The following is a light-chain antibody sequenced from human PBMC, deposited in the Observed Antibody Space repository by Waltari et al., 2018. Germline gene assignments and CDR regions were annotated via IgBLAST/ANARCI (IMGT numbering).Light chain of an antibody. Sequence: QSVLTQPPSASGTPGRRVTTSCSGSRSNIGSRTVNWYHQFPGTAPNLRIYTNDHRPPGVPDRFSASKSGTSASLAIRGLQSEDEADYYCSAWDDSLNGVVFGGGTKLTVL. CDR1: RSNIGSRT. CDR3: SAWDDSLNGVV. J-gene: IGLJ2*01. CDR2: TND. V-gene: IGLV1-44*01.